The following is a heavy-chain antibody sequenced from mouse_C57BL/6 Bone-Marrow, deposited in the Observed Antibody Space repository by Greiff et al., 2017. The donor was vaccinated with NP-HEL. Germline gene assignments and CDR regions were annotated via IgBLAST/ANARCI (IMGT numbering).Heavy chain of an antibody. V-gene: IGHV1-59*01. D-gene: IGHD2-2*01. CDR2: IDPSDSYT. Sequence: QVQLQQPGAELVRPGTSVKLSCKASGYTFTSYWMHWVKQRPGQGLEWIGVIDPSDSYTTYNQKFKGKATLTVDTSSSTAYMQLSSLTSEDSAGYYCARVSTMVKWVAYWGQGTLVTVSA. CDR3: ARVSTMVKWVAY. CDR1: GYTFTSYW. J-gene: IGHJ3*01.